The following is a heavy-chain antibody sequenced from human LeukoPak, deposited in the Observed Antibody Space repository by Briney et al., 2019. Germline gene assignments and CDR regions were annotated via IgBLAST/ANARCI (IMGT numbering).Heavy chain of an antibody. CDR3: ARLPTLNNQLTYSSWDAFDV. J-gene: IGHJ3*01. D-gene: IGHD2-2*01. V-gene: IGHV3-48*04. CDR1: GFGLSGYN. CDR2: ISITGDII. Sequence: GGSLRLSCAASGFGLSGYNMNWVRQAPGKGLEWVSHISITGDIIHYADSVKGRFTISRDNAKNSLFLQMNSLRAEDTPVYYCARLPTLNNQLTYSSWDAFDVWGQGTVVTVSS.